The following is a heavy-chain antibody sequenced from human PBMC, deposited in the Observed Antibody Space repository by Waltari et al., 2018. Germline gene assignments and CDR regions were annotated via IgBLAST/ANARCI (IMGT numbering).Heavy chain of an antibody. CDR2: INWNGGRT. Sequence: EVQLVESGGGVVGPGGSLRPSCAVFGFHFHDYGMTWVRQVPGRGLEWVSGINWNGGRTRYTESVKGRFTISRDNAKNSLYLQMNSLRAEDTALYYCVRGSTGIIFDYWGQGTLVTVSS. J-gene: IGHJ4*02. V-gene: IGHV3-20*04. D-gene: IGHD1-1*01. CDR1: GFHFHDYG. CDR3: VRGSTGIIFDY.